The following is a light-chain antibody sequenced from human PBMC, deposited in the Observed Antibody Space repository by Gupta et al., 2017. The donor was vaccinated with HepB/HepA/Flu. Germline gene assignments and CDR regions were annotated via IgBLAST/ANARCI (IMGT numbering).Light chain of an antibody. V-gene: IGLV3-1*01. J-gene: IGLJ1*01. CDR3: QAWDSTTGV. Sequence: SYDLTQPPSVSVSPGQTASITCSGDKLGDKFTCWYQQKPGQSPVLVIYQDYKRPLGIPERFSGSNSGNTATLTISGTQTMDEADYYCQAWDSTTGVFGTGTKVTVL. CDR2: QDY. CDR1: KLGDKF.